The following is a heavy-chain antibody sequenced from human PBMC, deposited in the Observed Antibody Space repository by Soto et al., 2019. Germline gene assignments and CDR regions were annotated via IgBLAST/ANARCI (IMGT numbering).Heavy chain of an antibody. CDR3: ERHPPYGHLDY. J-gene: IGHJ4*02. CDR1: GYSGCFTIIIIYH. V-gene: IGHV4-39*01. Sequence: SETLSLTCTFSGYSGCFTIIIIYHWGWIRQPPGKGLEWIGNIYYSGSTYYNPSLKSRVTISGDTSKNQFSLRLTSVTAADTAVYYCERHPPYGHLDYWGQGTLVTAPQ. CDR2: IYYSGST. D-gene: IGHD4-17*01.